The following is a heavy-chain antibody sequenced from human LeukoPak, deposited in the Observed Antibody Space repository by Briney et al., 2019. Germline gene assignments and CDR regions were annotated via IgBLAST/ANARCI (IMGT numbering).Heavy chain of an antibody. CDR1: GYTFTSYY. D-gene: IGHD3-22*01. V-gene: IGHV1-46*01. CDR3: ARDGWFYYDSSDYSGFDY. Sequence: ASVKVPCKASGYTFTSYYMHWVRQAPGQGLEWMGIINPSGGSINYAQKFQGRVTMARDTSTSTVYMELSSLRSEDTAVYYCARDGWFYYDSSDYSGFDYWGQGTLVTVSS. CDR2: INPSGGSI. J-gene: IGHJ4*02.